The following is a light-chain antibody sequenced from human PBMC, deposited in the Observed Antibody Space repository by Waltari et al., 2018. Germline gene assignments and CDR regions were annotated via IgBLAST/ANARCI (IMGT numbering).Light chain of an antibody. Sequence: DIQMTQSPSSLSASVGDRVTITYRASQRISSYLNWYQQKPGKAPKLLIYAASSLQSGVPSRFSGSGSGTDFTLTISSLQPEDFATYYCQQSYSTSITFGQGTRLEIK. CDR1: QRISSY. V-gene: IGKV1-39*01. J-gene: IGKJ5*01. CDR2: AAS. CDR3: QQSYSTSIT.